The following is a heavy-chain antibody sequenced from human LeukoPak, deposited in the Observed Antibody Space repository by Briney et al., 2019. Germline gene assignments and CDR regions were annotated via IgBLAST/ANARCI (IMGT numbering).Heavy chain of an antibody. D-gene: IGHD3/OR15-3a*01. V-gene: IGHV1-8*01. CDR3: TRGPPNWGYDF. Sequence: ASVKVSCTASGYIFTSYDINWVRQATGQRLEWLGWMSPNSGNTGYAQKFQGRVTMTRSTALSTAYVELSSLKSDDTAVYYCTRGPPNWGYDFWGQGTLVTVSS. CDR1: GYIFTSYD. J-gene: IGHJ4*02. CDR2: MSPNSGNT.